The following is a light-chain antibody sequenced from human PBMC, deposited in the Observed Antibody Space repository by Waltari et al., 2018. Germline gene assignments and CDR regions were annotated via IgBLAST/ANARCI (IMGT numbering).Light chain of an antibody. CDR3: QQYYSTPNT. CDR1: QSVLYSSNNNNY. CDR2: WAS. J-gene: IGKJ2*01. Sequence: DIVMTQSPDSLTVSLGERVTINCKSSQSVLYSSNNNNYLAWYQQKPGQPPKLLIYWASTRESGVPDRFSGSRSGTDFTLTISSLQAEDVAVYYCQQYYSTPNTFGQGTKLEIK. V-gene: IGKV4-1*01.